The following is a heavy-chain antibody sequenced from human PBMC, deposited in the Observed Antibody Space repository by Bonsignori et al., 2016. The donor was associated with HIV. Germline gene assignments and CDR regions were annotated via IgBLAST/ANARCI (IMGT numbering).Heavy chain of an antibody. J-gene: IGHJ4*02. Sequence: WIRQPPGKGLEWIGSIFRGGNTHYNPSLKSRVTISVDTSKNQFSLNLTSVTAADTAIYYCASRDKYYSNTWSFHHWGQGSLVTVSS. CDR3: ASRDKYYSNTWSFHH. D-gene: IGHD6-13*01. CDR2: IFRGGNT. V-gene: IGHV4-38-2*01.